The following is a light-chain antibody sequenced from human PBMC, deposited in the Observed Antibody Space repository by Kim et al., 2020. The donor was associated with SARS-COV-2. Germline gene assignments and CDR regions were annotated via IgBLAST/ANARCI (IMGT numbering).Light chain of an antibody. CDR3: QKYNIWPIT. J-gene: IGKJ5*01. Sequence: GYQEYKASLSGRASQSVSSNLAWYRQQTGQAPRLLIYGASTRATGIPARFSGRGSGTEFNLTLSSMQSEDLAVYYWQKYNIWPITFGKGTRLEIK. V-gene: IGKV3-15*01. CDR2: GAS. CDR1: QSVSSN.